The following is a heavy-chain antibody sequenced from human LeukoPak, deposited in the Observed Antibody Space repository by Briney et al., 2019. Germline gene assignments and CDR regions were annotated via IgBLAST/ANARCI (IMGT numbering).Heavy chain of an antibody. CDR3: ANKEEMATMYY. CDR1: GFTFSSYG. Sequence: PGRSLRLSCAASGFTFSSYGMHWVRQAPGKGLEWVSFISYDGSNKYCADSVKGRFTISRDNSNNTLYLQMNSLRAEDTAVYYCANKEEMATMYYWGQGTLVT. D-gene: IGHD5-24*01. CDR2: ISYDGSNK. J-gene: IGHJ4*02. V-gene: IGHV3-30*18.